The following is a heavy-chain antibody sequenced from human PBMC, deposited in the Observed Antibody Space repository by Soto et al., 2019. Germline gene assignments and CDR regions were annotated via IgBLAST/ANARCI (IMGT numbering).Heavy chain of an antibody. Sequence: EVQLLESGGGLVQPGGSLRLSCAASGFTFSSYAMSWVRQAPGKGLEWVSAIRGSGGSTYYADSVKGRFTISRDNSKNTLYLQMNSLRAEDTAVYYCANLHLKLSPTPYWGQGTLVTVSS. J-gene: IGHJ4*02. V-gene: IGHV3-23*01. CDR1: GFTFSSYA. CDR2: IRGSGGST. CDR3: ANLHLKLSPTPY.